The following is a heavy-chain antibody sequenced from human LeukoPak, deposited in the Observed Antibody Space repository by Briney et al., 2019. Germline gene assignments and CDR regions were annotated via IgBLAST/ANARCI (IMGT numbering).Heavy chain of an antibody. CDR2: INPNSGGT. V-gene: IGHV1-2*02. D-gene: IGHD3-10*01. CDR1: GYTFTDYY. J-gene: IGHJ5*02. CDR3: ARDPRLWFGELFSGWFDP. Sequence: ASVKVSCKASGYTFTDYYMHWARQAPGQGLEWMGWINPNSGGTNYAQKFQGRVTMTRDTSISTAYMELSRLRSDDTAVYYCARDPRLWFGELFSGWFDPWGQGTLVTVSS.